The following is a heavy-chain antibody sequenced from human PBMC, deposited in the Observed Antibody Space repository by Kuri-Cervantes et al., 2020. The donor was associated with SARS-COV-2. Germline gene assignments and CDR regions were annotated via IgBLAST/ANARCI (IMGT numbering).Heavy chain of an antibody. CDR1: GFIFSNYG. J-gene: IGHJ3*02. D-gene: IGHD2-8*02. CDR2: IWYDGSNK. V-gene: IGHV3-33*08. CDR3: ANPGRNDAFDI. Sequence: GESLKISCAASGFIFSNYGIHWVRQAPGKGLEWVAVIWYDGSNKYYADSVKGRFTISRDNSKNTLYLQMNSLRAEDTAVYYCANPGRNDAFDIWGQGTMVTVSS.